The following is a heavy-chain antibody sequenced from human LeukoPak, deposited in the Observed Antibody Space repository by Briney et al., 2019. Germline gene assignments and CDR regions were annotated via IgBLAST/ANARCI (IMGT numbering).Heavy chain of an antibody. CDR2: IIGSAVNT. J-gene: IGHJ4*02. CDR3: ARDCSFLSRGDGYNCLPDY. CDR1: GLTVSSYA. V-gene: IGHV3-23*01. Sequence: TGGSLRLSCGASGLTVSSYAMSWVRQAPGKGLEWVSNIIGSAVNTYYADSVKGRFTISRDNSKNTLYLQMNSLRAEDTAVYYCARDCSFLSRGDGYNCLPDYWGQGTLVTVSS. D-gene: IGHD5-24*01.